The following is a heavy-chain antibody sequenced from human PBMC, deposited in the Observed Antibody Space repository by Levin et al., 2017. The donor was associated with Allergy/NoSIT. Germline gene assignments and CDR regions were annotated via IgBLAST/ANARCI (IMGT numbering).Heavy chain of an antibody. CDR2: ISSSRSYI. D-gene: IGHD2-21*02. J-gene: IGHJ6*02. Sequence: PGGSLRLSCAASGFTFSTYNMNWVRQAPGKGLEWVSSISSSRSYIYYADSLKGRFTISRDNAKNSLYLQMNSLRAEDTAVYYCARDRTGAHDLPYDYGMDVWGQGTTVTVSS. CDR3: ARDRTGAHDLPYDYGMDV. V-gene: IGHV3-21*01. CDR1: GFTFSTYN.